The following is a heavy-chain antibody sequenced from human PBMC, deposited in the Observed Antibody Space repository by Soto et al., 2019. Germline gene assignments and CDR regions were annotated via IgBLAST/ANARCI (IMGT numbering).Heavy chain of an antibody. CDR2: ITSTGYT. D-gene: IGHD4-4*01. Sequence: LRLSCATSGFSVSNYAMSWVRQAPGKGLEWVAGITSTGYTYYVESLKGRFTISRDNSKNTVSLQMNSLRAEDTAVYYCAKDLIDYSISYFDYWGQGTLVTVSS. J-gene: IGHJ4*02. CDR1: GFSVSNYA. CDR3: AKDLIDYSISYFDY. V-gene: IGHV3-23*01.